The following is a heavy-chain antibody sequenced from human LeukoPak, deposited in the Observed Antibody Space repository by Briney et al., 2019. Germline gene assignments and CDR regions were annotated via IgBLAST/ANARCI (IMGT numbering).Heavy chain of an antibody. CDR1: RFTFSDYY. J-gene: IGHJ4*02. CDR2: ISSSGSTI. Sequence: GGSLRLSCAASRFTFSDYYMSWIRQAPGKGLEWVSYISSSGSTIYYADSVKGRFTISRDNAKNSLYLQMNSLRAEDTAVYYCARDLGLGDSSGLIDYWGQGTLVTVSS. V-gene: IGHV3-11*01. CDR3: ARDLGLGDSSGLIDY. D-gene: IGHD3-22*01.